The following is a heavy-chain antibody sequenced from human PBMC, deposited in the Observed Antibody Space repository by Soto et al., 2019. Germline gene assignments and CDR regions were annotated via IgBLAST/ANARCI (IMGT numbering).Heavy chain of an antibody. Sequence: SETLSLTCAVYGGSFSGYYWSWIRQPPGKGLEWIGEINHSGSTNYNPSLKSRVTISVDTSKNQFSLKLSSVTAADTAVYYCARVNTVTQDHGLYYFDYWGQGTLVTVSS. CDR2: INHSGST. V-gene: IGHV4-34*01. D-gene: IGHD4-17*01. CDR1: GGSFSGYY. J-gene: IGHJ4*02. CDR3: ARVNTVTQDHGLYYFDY.